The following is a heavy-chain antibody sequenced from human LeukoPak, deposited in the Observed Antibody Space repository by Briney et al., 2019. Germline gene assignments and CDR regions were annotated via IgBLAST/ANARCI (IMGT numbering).Heavy chain of an antibody. CDR2: TRYDGSNK. V-gene: IGHV3-30*02. CDR1: GFTFSSYG. J-gene: IGHJ3*02. D-gene: IGHD2-2*01. CDR3: ARDFNPAAITGAFDI. Sequence: GGSLRLSCAASGFTFSSYGMHLVRQAPGKGLEWVAFTRYDGSNKYYADSVKGRFTISRDNSKNTLYLQMNSLRAEDTAVYYCARDFNPAAITGAFDIWGQGTMVTVSS.